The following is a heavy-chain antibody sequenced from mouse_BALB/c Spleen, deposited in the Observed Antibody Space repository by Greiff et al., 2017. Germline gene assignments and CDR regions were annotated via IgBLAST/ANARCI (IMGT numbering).Heavy chain of an antibody. J-gene: IGHJ1*01. V-gene: IGHV7-3*02. CDR3: ARGYGSYGSSYVWYFDV. CDR1: GFTFTDYY. D-gene: IGHD1-1*01. CDR2: IRNKANGYTT. Sequence: EVKLMESGGGLVQPGGSLRLSCATSGFTFTDYYMSWVRQPPGKALEWLGFIRNKANGYTTEYSASVKGRFTISRDNSQSILYLQMNTLRAEDSATYYCARGYGSYGSSYVWYFDVWGAGTTVTVSS.